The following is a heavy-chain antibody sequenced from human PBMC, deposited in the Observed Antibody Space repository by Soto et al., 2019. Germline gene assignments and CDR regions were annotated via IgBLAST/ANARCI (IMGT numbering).Heavy chain of an antibody. CDR1: GFTFSSYA. J-gene: IGHJ4*02. V-gene: IGHV3-23*01. CDR2: ISGSGGST. Sequence: EVQLLESGGGLVQPGGSLILSCAASGFTFSSYAMSWVRQAPGKGLEWVSAISGSGGSTYYADSVKGRFTISRDNSKNTQCLQKNSLRAEDTALYYCVKAIGTLDYRSSAPFRPIRIYGHYYWGQGTLVPVSA. D-gene: IGHD6-6*01. CDR3: VKAIGTLDYRSSAPFRPIRIYGHYY.